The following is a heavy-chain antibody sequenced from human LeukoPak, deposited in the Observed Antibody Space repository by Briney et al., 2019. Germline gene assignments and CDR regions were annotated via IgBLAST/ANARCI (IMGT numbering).Heavy chain of an antibody. D-gene: IGHD3-10*01. Sequence: AETLSLTCTVSGGSISSYYWSWIRQPPGKGLEWIGYIYYSGSTNYNPSLKSRVTISVDTSKNQFSLKLSSVTAADTAVYYCARDPGYYGSGSLLGANWFDPWGQGTLVTVSS. V-gene: IGHV4-59*01. CDR3: ARDPGYYGSGSLLGANWFDP. CDR2: IYYSGST. CDR1: GGSISSYY. J-gene: IGHJ5*02.